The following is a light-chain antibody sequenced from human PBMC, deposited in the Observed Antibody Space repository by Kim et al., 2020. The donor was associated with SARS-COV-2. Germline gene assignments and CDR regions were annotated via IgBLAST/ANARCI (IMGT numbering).Light chain of an antibody. CDR3: TSHTTSTTLV. CDR2: DVS. CDR1: RNDIGSYKY. V-gene: IGLV2-14*03. Sequence: QSALTQPASLSGSPGQSITISCSGTRNDIGSYKYVSWYQQHPGKAPKLMIYDVSNRPSGVSNRFSGSKSGYTASLTISGLQPEDEGDYYCTSHTTSTTLVFGGGTKVTVL. J-gene: IGLJ2*01.